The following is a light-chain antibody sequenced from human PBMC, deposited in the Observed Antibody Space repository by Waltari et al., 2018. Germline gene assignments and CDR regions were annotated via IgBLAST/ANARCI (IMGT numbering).Light chain of an antibody. CDR3: CSFTSRSTWV. V-gene: IGLV2-14*01. J-gene: IGLJ3*02. CDR2: DVS. Sequence: QSALTQPASVSGSPGQSITIPCTGTSSDVGGYNYVPWYQQHPGKAPKLLIFDVSYRPSGVSDRFSGSKSGNTASLTISGLQAEDESDYYCCSFTSRSTWVFGGGTKLTVL. CDR1: SSDVGGYNY.